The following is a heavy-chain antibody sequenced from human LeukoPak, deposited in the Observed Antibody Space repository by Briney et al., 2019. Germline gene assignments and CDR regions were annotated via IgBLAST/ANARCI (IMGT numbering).Heavy chain of an antibody. CDR1: GFTFSSFG. CDR2: ISSSGRYI. Sequence: GGSLRLSCAVSGFTFSSFGMNWVRQAPGKGLEWVSYISSSGRYIYYADSLKGRFTISRDSAKNSLYLQMVSLRAEDTAVYYCARDVYGDYAFDHWGQGTLVTVSS. V-gene: IGHV3-21*01. J-gene: IGHJ4*02. CDR3: ARDVYGDYAFDH. D-gene: IGHD4-17*01.